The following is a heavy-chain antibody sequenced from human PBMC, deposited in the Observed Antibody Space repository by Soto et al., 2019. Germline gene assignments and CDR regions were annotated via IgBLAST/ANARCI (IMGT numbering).Heavy chain of an antibody. Sequence: SETLSLTCTVSGGSISSGGYYWSWIRQHPGKGLEWIGYIYYSGSTYYNPSLKSRVTISVDSSKNQFSLKLSSVTAADTAVYYCARASPQDYDFWSGYSGYYYYMDVWGKGTTVTVSS. CDR1: GGSISSGGYY. J-gene: IGHJ6*03. D-gene: IGHD3-3*01. V-gene: IGHV4-31*03. CDR2: IYYSGST. CDR3: ARASPQDYDFWSGYSGYYYYMDV.